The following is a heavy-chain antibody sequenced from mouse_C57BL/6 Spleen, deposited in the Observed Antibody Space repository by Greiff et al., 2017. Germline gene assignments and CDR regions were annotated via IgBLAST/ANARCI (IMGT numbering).Heavy chain of an antibody. D-gene: IGHD3-1*01. CDR2: IDPSDSYT. CDR3: ARSGGRATAWFAY. V-gene: IGHV1-69*01. CDR1: GYTFTSYW. J-gene: IGHJ3*01. Sequence: VQLQQPGAELVMPGASVKLSCKASGYTFTSYWMHWVKQRPGQGLEWIGEIDPSDSYTNYNQKFKGKSTLTVDKSSSTAYMQLSSLTSEDSAVYYCARSGGRATAWFAYWGQGTLVTVSA.